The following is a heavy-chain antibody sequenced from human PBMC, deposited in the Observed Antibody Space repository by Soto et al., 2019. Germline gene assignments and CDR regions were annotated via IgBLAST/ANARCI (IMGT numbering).Heavy chain of an antibody. CDR2: ISSSSSTI. J-gene: IGHJ6*02. CDR1: GFTFSSYS. V-gene: IGHV3-48*02. CDR3: VRDPLPNYDFWSGYFYGMDV. Sequence: GGSLRLSCAASGFTFSSYSMNWVRQAPGKGLEWVSYISSSSSTIYYADSVKGRFTISRDNAKNSLYLQMNSLRDEDTAVYYCVRDPLPNYDFWSGYFYGMDVWGQGTTVTVSS. D-gene: IGHD3-3*01.